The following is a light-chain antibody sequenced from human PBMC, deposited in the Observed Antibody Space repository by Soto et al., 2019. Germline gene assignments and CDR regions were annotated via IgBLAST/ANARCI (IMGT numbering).Light chain of an antibody. J-gene: IGKJ5*01. CDR3: QQYGSSAPIT. CDR2: GAS. Sequence: EIVLTQSPGTLSLSPGERATLSCRASESVASNYLAWYQHKPGQAPRLLFFGASNRATAIPDRFSGSGSETDFTLTISRLEPEDFALYYCQQYGSSAPITFGQRTRLEIK. V-gene: IGKV3-20*01. CDR1: ESVASNY.